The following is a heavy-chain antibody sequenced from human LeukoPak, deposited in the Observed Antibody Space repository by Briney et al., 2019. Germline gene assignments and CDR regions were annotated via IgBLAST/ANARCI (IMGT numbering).Heavy chain of an antibody. CDR3: AKAYSSGWSNAIDY. Sequence: GGSLRLSCAASGFSFSSYGMHWVRQAPGKGLEWVAVIWYDGSIKYYGDSVKGRFTISRDNSKNTLYLQMNSLRAEDTAVYYCAKAYSSGWSNAIDYWGQGTLVTVSS. J-gene: IGHJ4*02. V-gene: IGHV3-30*02. D-gene: IGHD6-19*01. CDR2: IWYDGSIK. CDR1: GFSFSSYG.